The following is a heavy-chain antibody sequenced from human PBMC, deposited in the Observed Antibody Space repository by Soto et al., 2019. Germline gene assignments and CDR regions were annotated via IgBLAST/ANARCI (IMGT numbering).Heavy chain of an antibody. V-gene: IGHV3-21*01. J-gene: IGHJ4*02. CDR3: ARDGITMIRGITVFGF. Sequence: GGSLRLSCVASGFTFSSSRMNWVRQAPGKGLEWVSFISSSSDYMYYADSVKGRFTVSRDNAKNSLYLQMDSLRAEDTAVYYCARDGITMIRGITVFGFWGQGTLVTVSS. CDR1: GFTFSSSR. CDR2: ISSSSDYM. D-gene: IGHD3-10*01.